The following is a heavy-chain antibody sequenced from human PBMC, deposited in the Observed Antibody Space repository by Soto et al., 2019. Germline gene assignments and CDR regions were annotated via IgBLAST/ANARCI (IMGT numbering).Heavy chain of an antibody. CDR1: GGSISSGSYY. CDR2: INDSGST. V-gene: IGHV4-31*03. J-gene: IGHJ4*02. CDR3: ARDLARDTALGY. Sequence: QVQLQESGPGLVKPSQALSLTCTVSGGSISSGSYYWSWIRQHPGKGLEWIGYINDSGSTYYNPSLKSRVPMSVDTSKNQFSLKLSSVTAADTAVYYCARDLARDTALGYWGQGTLVTVSS. D-gene: IGHD2-21*02.